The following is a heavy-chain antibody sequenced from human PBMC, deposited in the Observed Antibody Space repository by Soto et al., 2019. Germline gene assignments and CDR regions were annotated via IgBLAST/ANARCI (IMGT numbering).Heavy chain of an antibody. CDR2: INPSGGST. V-gene: IGHV1-46*01. J-gene: IGHJ6*02. CDR1: GYTFTSYY. D-gene: IGHD2-2*01. Sequence: VASVKVSCKASGYTFTSYYMHWVRQAPGQGLEWMGIINPSGGSTSYAQKFQGRVTMTRDTSTSTVYMELSSLRSEDTAVYYCASVNCSSTSCLYYYYGMDVWGQGTTVTVSS. CDR3: ASVNCSSTSCLYYYYGMDV.